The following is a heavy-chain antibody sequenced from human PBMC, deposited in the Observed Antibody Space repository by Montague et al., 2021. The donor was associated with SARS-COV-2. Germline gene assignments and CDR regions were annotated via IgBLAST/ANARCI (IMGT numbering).Heavy chain of an antibody. CDR3: AREGYCSGGTCYSSGPNWFDP. J-gene: IGHJ5*02. D-gene: IGHD2-15*01. CDR1: GASFSNYY. CDR2: IYYTGTT. V-gene: IGHV4-59*01. Sequence: ETLSLTCTVSGASFSNYYWSWIRQPPGKGLEWIGYIYYTGTTNYNPSLKSRVTISVDTSKTQFSLKLTSVTAADTAVYYCAREGYCSGGTCYSSGPNWFDPWGQGTLVAVSS.